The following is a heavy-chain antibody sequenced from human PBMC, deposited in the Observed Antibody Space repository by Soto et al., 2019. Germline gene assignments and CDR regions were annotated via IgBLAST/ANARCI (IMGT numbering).Heavy chain of an antibody. CDR3: ARDYYDILTGYYAADGMDV. V-gene: IGHV1-18*01. CDR2: ISSYNGNT. J-gene: IGHJ6*02. CDR1: CYTFTSHG. D-gene: IGHD3-9*01. Sequence: QVQLVQSGAEVKKPGASVKVSCKASCYTFTSHGFSWVRQAPVQGLEWMGWISSYNGNTKYVQKFQGRVTMTTYTPTRPAYMELRSRSSDDKAVYYCARDYYDILTGYYAADGMDVWGQGTTVVVSS.